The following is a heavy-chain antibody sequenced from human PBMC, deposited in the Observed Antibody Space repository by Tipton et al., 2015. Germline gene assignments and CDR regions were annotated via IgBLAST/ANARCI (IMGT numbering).Heavy chain of an antibody. CDR2: IFLPGST. CDR3: ARGQDETTSGEYFTH. Sequence: TLSLTCSVSGGSVSSGFYYWTWIRQTPAKGLEWIGYIFLPGSTNFNPSLRSRVTISVDPSENQFSLELMSVTAADTGVYFCARGQDETTSGEYFTHWGQGTLVTVSS. V-gene: IGHV4-61*01. J-gene: IGHJ1*01. D-gene: IGHD2/OR15-2a*01. CDR1: GGSVSSGFYY.